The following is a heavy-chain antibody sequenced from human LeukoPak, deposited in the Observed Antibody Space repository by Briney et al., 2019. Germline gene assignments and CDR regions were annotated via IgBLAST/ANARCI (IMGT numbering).Heavy chain of an antibody. J-gene: IGHJ5*02. V-gene: IGHV4-59*08. Sequence: SETLSLTCTVSGGSISSYYWSWIRQPPGKGLEWIGYIYYSGSTNYNPSLKSRVTISVDTSKNQFSLKVSSVTAADTAVYYCARQEIGLRSFDPWGQGTLVTVSS. CDR1: GGSISSYY. CDR3: ARQEIGLRSFDP. D-gene: IGHD3/OR15-3a*01. CDR2: IYYSGST.